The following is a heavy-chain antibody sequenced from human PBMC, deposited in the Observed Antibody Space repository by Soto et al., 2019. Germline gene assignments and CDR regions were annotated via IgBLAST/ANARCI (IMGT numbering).Heavy chain of an antibody. CDR3: AGLSYYDSSGYT. Sequence: PSETLSLTCTVSGGSISSSSYYWGWIRQPPGKGLEWIGSIYYSGSTYYNPSLKSRVTISVDTSKNQFSLKLSSVTAADTAVYYCAGLSYYDSSGYTWGQGTLVTVS. J-gene: IGHJ4*02. CDR1: GGSISSSSYY. CDR2: IYYSGST. D-gene: IGHD3-22*01. V-gene: IGHV4-39*01.